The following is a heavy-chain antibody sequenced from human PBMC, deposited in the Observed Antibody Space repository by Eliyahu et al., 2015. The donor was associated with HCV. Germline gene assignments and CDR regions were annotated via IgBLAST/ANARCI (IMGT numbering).Heavy chain of an antibody. CDR1: GYTFTSYY. Sequence: QVQLVQSGAEVKKPGASVKVSCXASGYTFTSYYMHWVRQAPGQGLEWMGIXNPSGGSTSYAQKFQGRVTMTRDTSTSTVYMELSSLRSEDTAVYYCARDPPLWFGEFSFDYWGQGTLVTVSS. D-gene: IGHD3-10*01. V-gene: IGHV1-46*01. CDR2: XNPSGGST. J-gene: IGHJ4*02. CDR3: ARDPPLWFGEFSFDY.